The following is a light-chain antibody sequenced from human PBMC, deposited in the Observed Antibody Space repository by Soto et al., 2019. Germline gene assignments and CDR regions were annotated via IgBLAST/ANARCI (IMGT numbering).Light chain of an antibody. J-gene: IGLJ3*02. CDR1: NIGSRS. CDR2: DDT. Sequence: SYELTQPPSMSVAPGQTARIACGGNNIGSRSVHWYQQRPGQAPVLVLYDDTDRPSAIPERFSGSNSGTSASLAITGLQVEDEADYYCQAYDYSLSGSVFGGGTKVTVL. V-gene: IGLV3-21*02. CDR3: QAYDYSLSGSV.